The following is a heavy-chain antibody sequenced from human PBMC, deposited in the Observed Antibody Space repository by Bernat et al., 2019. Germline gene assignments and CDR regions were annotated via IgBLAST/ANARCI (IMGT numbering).Heavy chain of an antibody. J-gene: IGHJ6*03. CDR3: ARVNRYYDFWSGYYNYYYMDV. CDR1: GGSISSSNYY. D-gene: IGHD3-3*01. CDR2: INHSGST. V-gene: IGHV4-39*07. Sequence: QLQLQESGPGLVKPSETLSLTCTVSGGSISSSNYYWGWIRQPPGKGLEWIGEINHSGSTNYNPSLKSRVTISVDTSKNQFSLKLSSVTDADTAVYYCARVNRYYDFWSGYYNYYYMDVWGKGTTVTVSS.